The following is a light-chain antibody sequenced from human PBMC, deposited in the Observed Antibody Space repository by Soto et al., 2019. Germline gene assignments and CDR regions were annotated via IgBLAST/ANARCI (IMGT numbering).Light chain of an antibody. V-gene: IGKV3-20*01. J-gene: IGKJ1*01. CDR2: GAS. Sequence: EIVLTQSPGALSLSPGERATLSCRTSQSVSTNYLAWYQEKPGQAPRLLIYGASSRATGIPDRFSGSGSGTDFTLTISRLEPEDFAVYYCQHYGSSPPTWTSGQGTKVEIK. CDR1: QSVSTNY. CDR3: QHYGSSPPTWT.